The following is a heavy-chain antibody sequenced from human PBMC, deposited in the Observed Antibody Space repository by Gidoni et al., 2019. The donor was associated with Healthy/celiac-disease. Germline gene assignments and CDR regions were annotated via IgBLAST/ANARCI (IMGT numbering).Heavy chain of an antibody. J-gene: IGHJ4*02. V-gene: IGHV3-21*01. CDR3: AREAEFRYGDY. CDR1: GFTFSSYS. D-gene: IGHD3-9*01. CDR2: ISSSSSYI. Sequence: EVQLVESGGGLVKPGGSLRLSCAASGFTFSSYSMNWVRQAPGTGLEWVSSISSSSSYIYYADSVKGRFTISRDNAKNSLYLQMNSLRAEDTAVYYCAREAEFRYGDYWGQGTLVTVSS.